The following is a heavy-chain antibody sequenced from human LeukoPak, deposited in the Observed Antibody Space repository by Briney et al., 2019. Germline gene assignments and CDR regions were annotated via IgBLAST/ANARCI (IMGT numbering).Heavy chain of an antibody. V-gene: IGHV4-59*01. Sequence: SETLSLTCTVSGGSISPYYWSWLRQPPGEGLEWIGYISYSGSTKNNPSLKSRVTISVDTSKNQFSLKLTSVTAADTAVYYCAKEGAESFPDAFDIWGQGTMITVSS. CDR3: AKEGAESFPDAFDI. D-gene: IGHD3-10*01. J-gene: IGHJ3*02. CDR2: ISYSGST. CDR1: GGSISPYY.